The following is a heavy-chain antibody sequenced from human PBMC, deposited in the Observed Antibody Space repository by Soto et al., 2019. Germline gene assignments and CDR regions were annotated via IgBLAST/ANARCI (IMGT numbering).Heavy chain of an antibody. CDR2: ISPGDSDT. J-gene: IGHJ4*02. D-gene: IGHD3-9*01. CDR3: ARHATYYDILSGYYFDY. Sequence: PGESLKISCKGSGYPFSSYRIGWVRQVPGKGLEWMGIISPGDSDTKYSQSFQGQVTISADKSISTAYLQWNSLRASDTAMYYCARHATYYDILSGYYFDYWGQGTLVTVSS. CDR1: GYPFSSYR. V-gene: IGHV5-51*01.